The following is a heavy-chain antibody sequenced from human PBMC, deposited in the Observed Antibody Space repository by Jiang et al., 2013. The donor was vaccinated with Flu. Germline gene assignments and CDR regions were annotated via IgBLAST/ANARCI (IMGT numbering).Heavy chain of an antibody. CDR2: IYYSGST. Sequence: GLVKPSETLSLTCTVSGGSISSSSYYWGWIRQPPGKGLEWIGSIYYSGSTYYNPSLKSRVTISVDTSKNQFSLKLSSVTAADTAVYYCARGTERVVTGGEKLDAFDIWGQGTMVTVSS. CDR3: ARGTERVVTGGEKLDAFDI. D-gene: IGHD2-21*02. J-gene: IGHJ3*02. CDR1: GGSISSSSYY. V-gene: IGHV4-39*01.